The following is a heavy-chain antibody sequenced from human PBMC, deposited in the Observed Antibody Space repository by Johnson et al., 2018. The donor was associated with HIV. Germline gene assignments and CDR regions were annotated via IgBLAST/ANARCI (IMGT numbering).Heavy chain of an antibody. Sequence: EVQLVESGGGVVRPGGSLRLSCAASGFTFDDYGMRWVRQAPGKGLEWVSGITWNGGSTGYADSVKGRFTISRDNAKNSLYLQMNSLRAEDTALYYCERREGTTGTFSAFDIWGQGTMVTVSS. V-gene: IGHV3-20*04. CDR1: GFTFDDYG. CDR2: ITWNGGST. J-gene: IGHJ3*02. D-gene: IGHD1-1*01. CDR3: ERREGTTGTFSAFDI.